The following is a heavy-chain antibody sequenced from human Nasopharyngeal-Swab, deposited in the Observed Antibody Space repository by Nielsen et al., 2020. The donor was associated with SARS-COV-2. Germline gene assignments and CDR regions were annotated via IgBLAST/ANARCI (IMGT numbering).Heavy chain of an antibody. J-gene: IGHJ6*02. D-gene: IGHD2-8*01. CDR2: ISYDGIKK. CDR3: AKDHQLIRNYYYYDMDV. Sequence: VRQAPGKGLEWMAVISYDGIKKYYADSVKGRSTLSRDNSKNTLYLQMNSLRTEDTAVYYCAKDHQLIRNYYYYDMDVWGQGTTVTVSS. V-gene: IGHV3-30*18.